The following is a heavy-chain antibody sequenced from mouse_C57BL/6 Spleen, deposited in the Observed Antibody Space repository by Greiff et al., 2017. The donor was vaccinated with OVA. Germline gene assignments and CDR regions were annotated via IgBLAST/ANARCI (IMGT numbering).Heavy chain of an antibody. CDR1: GFTFSDYG. J-gene: IGHJ3*01. Sequence: EVQWVESGGGLVKPGGSLKLSCAASGFTFSDYGMHWVRQAPEKGLEWVAYISSGSSTIYYADTVKGRFTISRDNAKNTLFLQMTSLRSEDTAMYYCARPGYGSSPAWFAYWGQGTLVTVSA. CDR2: ISSGSSTI. CDR3: ARPGYGSSPAWFAY. D-gene: IGHD1-1*01. V-gene: IGHV5-17*01.